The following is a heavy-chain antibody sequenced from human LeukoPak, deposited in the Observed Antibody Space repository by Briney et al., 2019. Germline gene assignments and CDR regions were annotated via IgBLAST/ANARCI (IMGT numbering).Heavy chain of an antibody. CDR1: GFTLSSFW. CDR3: ARDLLVRGVRFDP. J-gene: IGHJ5*02. V-gene: IGHV3-74*01. D-gene: IGHD3-10*01. Sequence: GGSLRLSCVASGFTLSSFWMHCVRQAPGKGLVWVSRINSDGSSTTYADSVKGRFTISRDNAKNTLYLQMNSLRAEDTAVYYCARDLLVRGVRFDPWGQGTQVTVSS. CDR2: INSDGSST.